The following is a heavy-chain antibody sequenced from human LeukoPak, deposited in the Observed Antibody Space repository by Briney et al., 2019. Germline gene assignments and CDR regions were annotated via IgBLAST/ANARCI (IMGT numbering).Heavy chain of an antibody. CDR2: IWYDGSNK. Sequence: PGRSLRLSCAASGFTFSTYAMHWVRQAPGKGLGWVAVIWYDGSNKYYGDSVKGRFTISRDNSKNTVYLQMNSLRAEDTAVYYCARGVFDGDLLTGYWYFDLWGRGTLVTVSS. V-gene: IGHV3-33*08. J-gene: IGHJ2*01. D-gene: IGHD1-20*01. CDR1: GFTFSTYA. CDR3: ARGVFDGDLLTGYWYFDL.